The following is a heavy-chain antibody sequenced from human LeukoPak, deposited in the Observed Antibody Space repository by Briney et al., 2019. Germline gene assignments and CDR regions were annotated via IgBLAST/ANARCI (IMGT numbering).Heavy chain of an antibody. CDR1: GYTFTGYG. Sequence: ASVKVSCKASGYTFTGYGISWVRQAPGQGLEWMGWISAYNGNTNYAQKLQGRVTMTTDTSTSTAYMELRSLRSDDTAVYYCAIAVAGTRAFDIWGQGTMVTVSS. D-gene: IGHD6-19*01. J-gene: IGHJ3*02. V-gene: IGHV1-18*01. CDR3: AIAVAGTRAFDI. CDR2: ISAYNGNT.